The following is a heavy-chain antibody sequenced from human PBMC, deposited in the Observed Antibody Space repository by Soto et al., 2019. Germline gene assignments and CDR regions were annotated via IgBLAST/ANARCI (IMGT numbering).Heavy chain of an antibody. Sequence: EVQLVESGGGLVQPGGSLRLSCAASGFTFRNYNMNWVRQAPGKGLEWLSYISGASGTIYYADSMQGRFTISRDNAKNSLYLQMNSLRAEDTAVYYCARDCGHGYGMDVWGQGTTVTVPS. CDR3: ARDCGHGYGMDV. CDR1: GFTFRNYN. CDR2: ISGASGTI. J-gene: IGHJ6*02. V-gene: IGHV3-48*01.